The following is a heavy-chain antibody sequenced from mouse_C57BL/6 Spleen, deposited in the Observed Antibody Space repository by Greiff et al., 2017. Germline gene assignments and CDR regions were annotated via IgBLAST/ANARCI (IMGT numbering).Heavy chain of an antibody. Sequence: EVMLVESGGGLVQSGRSLRLSCATSGFTFSDFYMEWVRQAPGKGLEWIAASRNKANDYTTEYSASVKGRFIVSRDTSQSILYLQMNALRAEDTAIYYCARDGVGGAMDYWGQGTSVTVSS. CDR1: GFTFSDFY. J-gene: IGHJ4*01. CDR2: SRNKANDYTT. V-gene: IGHV7-1*01. CDR3: ARDGVGGAMDY.